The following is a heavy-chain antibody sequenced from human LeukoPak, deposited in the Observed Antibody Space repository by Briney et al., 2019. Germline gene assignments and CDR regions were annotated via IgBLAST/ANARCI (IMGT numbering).Heavy chain of an antibody. Sequence: SETLSLTCTVSGGSISGYYWSWIRQPPGKGLEWIGYIYYSVNTNYNPSLKSRVTIVGDTSKNQFSLKLSSVTAADTAVCYCARHQRDYGDYVPRYMDVWGKGTTLTVSS. CDR3: ARHQRDYGDYVPRYMDV. J-gene: IGHJ6*03. CDR1: GGSISGYY. D-gene: IGHD4-17*01. CDR2: IYYSVNT. V-gene: IGHV4-59*08.